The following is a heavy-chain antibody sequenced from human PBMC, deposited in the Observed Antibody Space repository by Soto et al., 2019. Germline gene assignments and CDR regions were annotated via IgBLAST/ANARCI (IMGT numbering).Heavy chain of an antibody. V-gene: IGHV4-59*08. CDR3: VRHNPTDNWNYDS. Sequence: QVQLQESGPGLVKPSETLSLTCTVSGGSINPYYWTWIRQRPGKGLEWIGYISYRGSTTYHPSLKSRVTISVDTSKNQFALKLTSVTAADTAVYFCVRHNPTDNWNYDSWGLGTLVTVSS. D-gene: IGHD1-7*01. CDR1: GGSINPYY. J-gene: IGHJ5*01. CDR2: ISYRGST.